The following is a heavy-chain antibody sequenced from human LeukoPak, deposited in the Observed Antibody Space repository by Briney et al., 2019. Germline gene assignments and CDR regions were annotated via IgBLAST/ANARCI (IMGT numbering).Heavy chain of an antibody. CDR2: ISYDGSNK. V-gene: IGHV3-30*18. J-gene: IGHJ4*02. Sequence: GGSLRLSCAASGFTFSSYGMHWVRQAPGKGLEWVAVISYDGSNKYYADSVKGRFTISRDNSKNTLYLQMNSLRAEDTAVYYCAKDRTSSQLSAFDYWGQGTLVTVSS. CDR3: AKDRTSSQLSAFDY. D-gene: IGHD6-13*01. CDR1: GFTFSSYG.